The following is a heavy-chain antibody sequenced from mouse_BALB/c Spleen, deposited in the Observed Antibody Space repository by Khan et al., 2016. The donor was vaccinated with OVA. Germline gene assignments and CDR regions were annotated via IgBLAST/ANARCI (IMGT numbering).Heavy chain of an antibody. V-gene: IGHV1S136*01. CDR3: ATKGSTYTWFTY. J-gene: IGHJ3*01. D-gene: IGHD1-1*01. Sequence: GQRQQSGPELVKPGASVKMSCKASGYTFTSYVIHWVKQKPGQGLEWIGYIYTYNDDTKYIDAFKGKATLTSDKSSSKAYMELSSLNSEASAVYFCATKGSTYTWFTYWGQGTLVSVSA. CDR2: IYTYNDDT. CDR1: GYTFTSYV.